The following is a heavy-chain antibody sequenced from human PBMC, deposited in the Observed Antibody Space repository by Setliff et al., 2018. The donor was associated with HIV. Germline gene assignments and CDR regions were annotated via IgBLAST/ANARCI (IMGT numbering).Heavy chain of an antibody. CDR3: AAWYYYDSAGSYFFDY. Sequence: LSLTCAVYGGSFTSYYWTWIRQAPGKDLEWIGEINHNGGTNYNPSLESRVTISRDTQKQFSLKLQSVTAADTAVYYCAAWYYYDSAGSYFFDYWGQGTLVTVSS. J-gene: IGHJ4*02. D-gene: IGHD3-22*01. CDR1: GGSFTSYY. CDR2: INHNGGT. V-gene: IGHV4-34*01.